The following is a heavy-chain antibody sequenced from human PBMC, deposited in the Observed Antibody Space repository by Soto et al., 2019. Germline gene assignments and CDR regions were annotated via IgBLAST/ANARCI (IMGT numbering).Heavy chain of an antibody. V-gene: IGHV4-4*02. Sequence: PSETLSLTCTVSGDSLSTSFWWTWVRQSPGKGLEWIGQINHSGSTNYNPSLKSRVTISVDTSKNQFSLKLSSVTAADTAVYYCARGLRIYYYGSGSPYNWFDPWGQGTLVTVSS. CDR1: GDSLSTSFW. J-gene: IGHJ5*02. CDR2: INHSGST. D-gene: IGHD3-10*01. CDR3: ARGLRIYYYGSGSPYNWFDP.